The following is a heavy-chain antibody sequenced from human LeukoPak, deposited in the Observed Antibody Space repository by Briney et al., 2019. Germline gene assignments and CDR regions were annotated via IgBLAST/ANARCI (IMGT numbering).Heavy chain of an antibody. CDR1: GGSISSGGYS. Sequence: SQTLSLTCAVSGGSISSGGYSWSWLRQPPGKGLEWIGEINHSGSTNYNPSLKSRVTISVDTSKNQFSLKLSSVTAADTAVYYCARHRYYSKTRALDYWGQGTLVTVSS. CDR3: ARHRYYSKTRALDY. D-gene: IGHD4-11*01. CDR2: INHSGST. V-gene: IGHV4-30-2*01. J-gene: IGHJ4*02.